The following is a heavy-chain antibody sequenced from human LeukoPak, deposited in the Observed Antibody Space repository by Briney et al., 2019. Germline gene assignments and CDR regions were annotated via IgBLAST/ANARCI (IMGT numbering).Heavy chain of an antibody. CDR2: INPNSGAT. D-gene: IGHD6-19*01. J-gene: IGHJ4*02. V-gene: IGHV1-2*04. CDR1: GYTFTGYY. Sequence: ASVKVSCKASGYTFTGYYMHWVRQAPGQGLEWMGWINPNSGATNYAQKFQGWVTMTRDTSISTAYMELSRLRSDDTAVYYCARDGAVAGDPARLDYWGQGTLVTVSS. CDR3: ARDGAVAGDPARLDY.